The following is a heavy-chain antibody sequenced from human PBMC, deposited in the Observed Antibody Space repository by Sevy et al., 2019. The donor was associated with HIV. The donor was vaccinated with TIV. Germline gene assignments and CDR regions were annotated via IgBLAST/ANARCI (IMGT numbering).Heavy chain of an antibody. CDR2: IYYSGST. D-gene: IGHD2-2*02. CDR3: ARGRYCSSTSCYTTGTYYYYYMDV. V-gene: IGHV4-59*01. J-gene: IGHJ6*03. CDR1: GGSISSYY. Sequence: SETLSLTCTVSGGSISSYYWSWIRHPPGKGLEWIGYIYYSGSTNYNPSLKSRVTISVDTSKNQFSLRLSSVTAADTAVYYCARGRYCSSTSCYTTGTYYYYYMDVWGKGTTVTVSS.